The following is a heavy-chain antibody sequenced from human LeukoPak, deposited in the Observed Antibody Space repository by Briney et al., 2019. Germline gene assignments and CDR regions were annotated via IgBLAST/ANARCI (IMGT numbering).Heavy chain of an antibody. CDR2: VIPIFGTA. Sequence: SVKVSCKASGGTFSSYAISWVRQAPGQGLEWMGGVIPIFGTANYAQKFQGRVTITTDESTSTAYMELSSLRSEDTAVYYCARGYYYDSSAQAFDIWGQGTMVTVSS. CDR1: GGTFSSYA. J-gene: IGHJ3*02. CDR3: ARGYYYDSSAQAFDI. V-gene: IGHV1-69*05. D-gene: IGHD3-22*01.